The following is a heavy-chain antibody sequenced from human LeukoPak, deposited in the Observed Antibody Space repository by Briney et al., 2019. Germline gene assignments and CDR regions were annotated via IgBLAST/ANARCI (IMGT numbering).Heavy chain of an antibody. J-gene: IGHJ4*02. D-gene: IGHD6-19*01. Sequence: ASVKVSFKASGGTFSSYAISWVRQAPGQGLEWMGGIIPIFGTANYAQKFQGRVTITADESTSTAYMELSSLRSEDTAVCYCARAGAIAVAGTLDYWGQGTPVTVSS. V-gene: IGHV1-69*13. CDR2: IIPIFGTA. CDR1: GGTFSSYA. CDR3: ARAGAIAVAGTLDY.